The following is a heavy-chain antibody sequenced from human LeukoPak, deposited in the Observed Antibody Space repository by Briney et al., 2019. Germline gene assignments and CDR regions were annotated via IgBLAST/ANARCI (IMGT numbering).Heavy chain of an antibody. CDR2: INWNGGST. J-gene: IGHJ5*02. V-gene: IGHV3-20*04. CDR3: ARGADGVSSNSRGWFDP. CDR1: GFTFDDYG. Sequence: GGSLRLSCAASGFTFDDYGLSWVRQAPGKGLEWVSGINWNGGSTGYADSVKGRFTISRDNAKKSLYLQMHSLRAEDTAVYSCARGADGVSSNSRGWFDPWGQGTLVTVSS. D-gene: IGHD2-15*01.